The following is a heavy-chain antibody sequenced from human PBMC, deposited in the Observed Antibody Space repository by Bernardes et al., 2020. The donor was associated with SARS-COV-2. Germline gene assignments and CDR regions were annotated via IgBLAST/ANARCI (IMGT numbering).Heavy chain of an antibody. CDR3: ASVMATWDRGLFSNTYYFYGMDV. J-gene: IGHJ6*02. D-gene: IGHD3-10*01. Sequence: GGSLRLSCAASGFTFSSYSMNWVRQAPGKGLEWVALMYSGGSTYYADSVKGRFTVSRDNSKNTLYLQMNSLRAEDTAVYYCASVMATWDRGLFSNTYYFYGMDVWGQGTTVTVSS. V-gene: IGHV3-66*01. CDR1: GFTFSSYS. CDR2: MYSGGST.